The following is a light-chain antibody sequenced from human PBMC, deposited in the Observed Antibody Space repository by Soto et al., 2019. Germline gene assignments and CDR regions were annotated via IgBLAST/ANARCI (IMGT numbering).Light chain of an antibody. CDR1: QGIDNY. CDR2: AAS. J-gene: IGKJ1*01. CDR3: QNYDTSPWT. V-gene: IGKV1-27*01. Sequence: DIQMTQSPSSLSTSVGDRVTITCRASQGIDNYLAWYQQKPGKVPKLLIYAASTLQSGVPSRFSGSGSGTDFTLTISSRQPVDVATYYCQNYDTSPWTFGQGTNVEIK.